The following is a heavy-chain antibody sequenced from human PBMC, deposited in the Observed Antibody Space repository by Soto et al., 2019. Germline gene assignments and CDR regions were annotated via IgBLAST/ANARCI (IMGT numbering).Heavy chain of an antibody. J-gene: IGHJ6*02. CDR3: ARARMVRGIIYYYGMDV. CDR1: GGSISSVGNY. V-gene: IGHV4-31*03. D-gene: IGHD3-10*01. CDR2: IYYSGST. Sequence: PSETLSLTCTVSGGSISSVGNYWSWIRQHPGKGLEWIGYIYYSGSTNYNPSLKSRVTISVDTSKNQFSLKLNSVTAADTAVYYCARARMVRGIIYYYGMDVWGQGTTVTVSS.